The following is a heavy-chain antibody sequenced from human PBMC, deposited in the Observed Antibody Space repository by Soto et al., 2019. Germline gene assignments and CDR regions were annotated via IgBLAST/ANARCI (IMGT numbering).Heavy chain of an antibody. Sequence: GGSLRLSCAASGFTFSSYWMHWVRQAPGKGLVWVSRINGDGSSTSYADSVKGRFTISRDNAKNTLYRQMNSLRAEYTAVYYCTRDAYYDFWSGYSGYYYYYMDVWGKGTTVTVSS. CDR1: GFTFSSYW. V-gene: IGHV3-74*01. J-gene: IGHJ6*03. CDR2: INGDGSST. CDR3: TRDAYYDFWSGYSGYYYYYMDV. D-gene: IGHD3-3*01.